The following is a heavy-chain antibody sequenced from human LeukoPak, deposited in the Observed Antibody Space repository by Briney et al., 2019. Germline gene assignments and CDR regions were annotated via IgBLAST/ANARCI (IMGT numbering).Heavy chain of an antibody. J-gene: IGHJ5*02. V-gene: IGHV3-23*01. D-gene: IGHD4-17*01. CDR1: GFTFSSYA. CDR3: AKQGSTKTTVTTGGGWFDP. CDR2: ISGSGGST. Sequence: PGGSLRLSCAASGFTFSSYAMSWVRQAPGKGLEWVSAISGSGGSTYYADSVKGRFTISRDNSKNTLYLQMNSLRAEDTAVYYCAKQGSTKTTVTTGGGWFDPWGQGTLVTVSS.